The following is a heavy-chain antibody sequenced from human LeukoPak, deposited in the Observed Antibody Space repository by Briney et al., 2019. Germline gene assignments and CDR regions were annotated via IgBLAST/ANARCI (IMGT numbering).Heavy chain of an antibody. CDR3: ARYLGGDRDFDY. CDR1: GGSISSGGYY. Sequence: SETLSLTCTVSGGSISSGGYYWSWIRQHPGKGLEWIGYIYYSGSIYYSPSLKSRVTMSVHTSKNQFSLNLSSVTAADTAVYYCARYLGGDRDFDYWGQGTLVTVSS. V-gene: IGHV4-31*03. D-gene: IGHD2-15*01. J-gene: IGHJ4*02. CDR2: IYYSGSI.